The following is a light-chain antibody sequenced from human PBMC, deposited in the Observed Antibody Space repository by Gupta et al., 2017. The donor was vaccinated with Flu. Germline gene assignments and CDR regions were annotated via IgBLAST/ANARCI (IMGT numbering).Light chain of an antibody. J-gene: IGLJ2*01. CDR3: AAWDDSLSGSGVV. CDR1: SSNIGSNY. V-gene: IGLV1-47*01. CDR2: RNN. Sequence: QSVLTQPPSASATPGQRVTISCSGSSSNIGSNYVYWYQQLPGTAPKLLIYRNNQRPSGVPDRFSGSKSGTSASLAISGLRSEDEADYYCAAWDDSLSGSGVVFGGGTKLTVL.